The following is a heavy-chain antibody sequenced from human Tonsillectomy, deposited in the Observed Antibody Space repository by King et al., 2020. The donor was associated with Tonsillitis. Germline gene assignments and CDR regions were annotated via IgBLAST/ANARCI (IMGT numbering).Heavy chain of an antibody. D-gene: IGHD1-26*01. V-gene: IGHV1-18*01. CDR1: GYTFTSYG. CDR3: ARGSGSFRYYGMDV. CDR2: ISAYNGNT. J-gene: IGHJ6*02. Sequence: QLVQSGAEVKKPGASVKVSCKASGYTFTSYGISWVRQAPGQGLEWMGWISAYNGNTNYAQKLQGRATMTTDTSTSTAYIELRGLRPDATAVYYCARGSGSFRYYGMDVWGQGTTVTVSS.